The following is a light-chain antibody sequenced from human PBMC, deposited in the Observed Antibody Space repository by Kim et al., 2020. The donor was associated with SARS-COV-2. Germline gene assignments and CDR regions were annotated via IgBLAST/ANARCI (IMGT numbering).Light chain of an antibody. CDR2: KAS. V-gene: IGKV1-5*03. Sequence: DIQMTQSPSTLSASVGDRVTITCRASQSISGWMAWYQQKPGKAPNLLIYKASSLNDGVPSRFSGSGSGTEFSLTISSLQPDDFATYYCQHFTFGPGTKVDIK. CDR3: QHFT. J-gene: IGKJ3*01. CDR1: QSISGW.